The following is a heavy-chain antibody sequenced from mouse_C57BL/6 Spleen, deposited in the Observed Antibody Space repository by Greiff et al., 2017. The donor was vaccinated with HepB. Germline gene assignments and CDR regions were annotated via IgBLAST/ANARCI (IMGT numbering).Heavy chain of an antibody. D-gene: IGHD2-2*01. J-gene: IGHJ2*01. V-gene: IGHV5-4*01. CDR1: GFTFSSYA. CDR2: ISDGGSYT. Sequence: EVHLVESGGGLVKPGGSLKLSCAASGFTFSSYAMSWVRQTPEKRLEWVATISDGGSYTYYPDNVKGRFTISRDNAKNNLYLQMSHLKSEDTAMYYCARFRVTEGNYFDYWGQGTTLTVSS. CDR3: ARFRVTEGNYFDY.